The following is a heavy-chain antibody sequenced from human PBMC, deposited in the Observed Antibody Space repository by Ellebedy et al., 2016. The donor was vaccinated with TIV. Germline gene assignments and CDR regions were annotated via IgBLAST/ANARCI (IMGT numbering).Heavy chain of an antibody. CDR1: NYPFSTYG. J-gene: IGHJ6*02. D-gene: IGHD1-26*01. CDR2: TARNSGIS. V-gene: IGHV1-18*01. CDR3: ARVDRIVGPRHYYYFGLDV. Sequence: AASVKVSCKASNYPFSTYGVSWARQAPGQGLEWVGWTARNSGISEYAQKFQGRVLMTTDTSSNTAHMELKSLTSDDTAVYYCARVDRIVGPRHYYYFGLDVWGQGTTVIVSS.